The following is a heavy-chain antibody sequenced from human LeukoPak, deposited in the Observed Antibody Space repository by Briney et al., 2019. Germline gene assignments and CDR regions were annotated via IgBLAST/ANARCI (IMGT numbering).Heavy chain of an antibody. CDR3: AKASCSSASCYTFDY. Sequence: GGSLRLSCAASGFTFSSYAMSWVRQAPGKGLEWVSAITSSGGGTYYADSVKGRFTISRDNSKNTLYLQVNSLRAEDTAVYYCAKASCSSASCYTFDYWGQGTLVTVSS. J-gene: IGHJ4*02. CDR1: GFTFSSYA. V-gene: IGHV3-23*01. D-gene: IGHD2-2*02. CDR2: ITSSGGGT.